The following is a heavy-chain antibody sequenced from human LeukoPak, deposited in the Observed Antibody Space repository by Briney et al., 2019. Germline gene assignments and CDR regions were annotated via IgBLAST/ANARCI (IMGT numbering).Heavy chain of an antibody. J-gene: IGHJ4*02. CDR3: ARDRFGIAAAGTFDY. CDR1: GVAISRGGYA. CDR2: IYHSGTT. D-gene: IGHD6-13*01. Sequence: SETLSLTCAVSGVAISRGGYAWNWIRQPPGKGLEWDAYIYHSGTTYYNPSLKSLATISVETSKTQFSLKLSSVTAADTAVYYCARDRFGIAAAGTFDYWGQGTLVTVSS. V-gene: IGHV4-30-2*05.